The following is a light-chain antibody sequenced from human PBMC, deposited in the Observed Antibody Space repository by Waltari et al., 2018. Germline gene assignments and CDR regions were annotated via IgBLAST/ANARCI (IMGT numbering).Light chain of an antibody. J-gene: IGLJ2*01. V-gene: IGLV3-19*01. Sequence: SSELTQDPAVSVAMGQTVRITCQGESRSSYYASWYQQRPGQAPRLVMYDKNTRPSGVPDRFAGSTSHNTASLTITGAQAEDEASYYCHSRDASGVGGSFGGGTKLTVL. CDR3: HSRDASGVGGS. CDR1: SRSSYY. CDR2: DKN.